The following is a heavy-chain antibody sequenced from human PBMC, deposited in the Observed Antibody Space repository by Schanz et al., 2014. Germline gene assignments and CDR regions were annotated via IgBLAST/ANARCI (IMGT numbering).Heavy chain of an antibody. J-gene: IGHJ3*02. V-gene: IGHV1-46*01. CDR1: NYIFTKYY. Sequence: QVQLVQSGAEVKKPGASVTLSCKASNYIFTKYYIHCAWQAPGQDLEWMGLIKPYDDTIDYAKKFQGRFTMARDTSTTTVYMELSSLRSDDTAMYYCVTEKRMESGAWAKAFDIWGQGTWVTVSS. CDR2: IKPYDDTI. D-gene: IGHD2-8*02. CDR3: VTEKRMESGAWAKAFDI.